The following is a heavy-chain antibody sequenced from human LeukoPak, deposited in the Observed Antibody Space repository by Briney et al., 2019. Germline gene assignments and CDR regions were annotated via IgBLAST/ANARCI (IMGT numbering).Heavy chain of an antibody. J-gene: IGHJ6*03. D-gene: IGHD3-9*01. CDR2: IYTSGST. V-gene: IGHV4-4*07. CDR1: GGSISSYY. Sequence: SETLSLTCTVSGGSISSYYWSWIRQPAGKGLEWIGRIYTSGSTNYNPSLKSRVTMSVDTSKNQFSLKLSSVTAADTAVYYCARDRGYDIFSGYYKDIYYYYDMDFWGKGTTVTVSS. CDR3: ARDRGYDIFSGYYKDIYYYYDMDF.